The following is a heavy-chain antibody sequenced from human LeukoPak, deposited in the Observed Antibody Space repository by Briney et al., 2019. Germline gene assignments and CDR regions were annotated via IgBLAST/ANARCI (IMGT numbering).Heavy chain of an antibody. V-gene: IGHV3-48*03. J-gene: IGHJ4*02. CDR2: ISSSGSTI. CDR3: ASPRAADDY. D-gene: IGHD3-10*01. Sequence: GGSLRLSCAASGFTFSSYEMNWVRQAPGKGLDGVSYISSSGSTIYYADSVKGRFTISRDDAKNSLYLQMNSLRAEDTAVYYCASPRAADDYWGQGTLVTVSS. CDR1: GFTFSSYE.